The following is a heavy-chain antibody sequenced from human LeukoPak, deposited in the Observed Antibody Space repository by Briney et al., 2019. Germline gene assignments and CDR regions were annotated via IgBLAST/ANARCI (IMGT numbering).Heavy chain of an antibody. CDR3: AREDSSISLDY. CDR1: GGSISSYY. Sequence: SETLSLTCTVSGGSISSYYWSWIRQPPGKGLEWIGYIYYSGSTNYNPSLKSRVTISVDTSKNQFSLKLSSVTAADTAVYYCAREDSSISLDYWGQGTLVTVSS. CDR2: IYYSGST. D-gene: IGHD6-13*01. J-gene: IGHJ4*02. V-gene: IGHV4-59*01.